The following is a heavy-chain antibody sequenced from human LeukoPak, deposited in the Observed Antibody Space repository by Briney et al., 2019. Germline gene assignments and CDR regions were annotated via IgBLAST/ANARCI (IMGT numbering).Heavy chain of an antibody. V-gene: IGHV4-59*01. D-gene: IGHD1-26*01. CDR2: LYYSGST. Sequence: SETLSFNCSGYTCSISSYYWSWIRQRPGQGLEWIGYLYYSGSTNYNPSLKSRVTISVDTSKNQFSLKLSSVTAADTAVYYCARVVRGSPPYFDYWGQGTLVTVSS. CDR3: ARVVRGSPPYFDY. J-gene: IGHJ4*02. CDR1: TCSISSYY.